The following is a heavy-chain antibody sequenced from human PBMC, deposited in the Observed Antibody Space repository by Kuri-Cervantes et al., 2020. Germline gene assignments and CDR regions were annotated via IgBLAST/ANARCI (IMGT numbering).Heavy chain of an antibody. J-gene: IGHJ4*02. Sequence: SSYYWGWIRQPPGKGLEWVANIKQDGSEKYYVDSVKGRFTISRDNAKNSLYLQMNSLRAEDTAVYYCAREGDSSGWYTMDYWGQGTLVTVSS. CDR3: AREGDSSGWYTMDY. V-gene: IGHV3-7*01. CDR1: SSYY. CDR2: IKQDGSEK. D-gene: IGHD6-19*01.